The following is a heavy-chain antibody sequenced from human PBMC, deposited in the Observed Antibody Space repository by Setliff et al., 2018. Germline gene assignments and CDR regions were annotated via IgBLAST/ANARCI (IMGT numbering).Heavy chain of an antibody. J-gene: IGHJ4*02. Sequence: PGESLKISCAASGFTFSTYVMTWVRQAPGKGLEWVSSIHGEGINTYYADSVKGRFTISRDNSKNTLFLQMNSLRADDTAVYYCMKKIIAGGGPPYDYFDYWGQGTLVTVS. CDR1: GFTFSTYV. V-gene: IGHV3-23*01. D-gene: IGHD1-26*01. CDR3: MKKIIAGGGPPYDYFDY. CDR2: IHGEGINT.